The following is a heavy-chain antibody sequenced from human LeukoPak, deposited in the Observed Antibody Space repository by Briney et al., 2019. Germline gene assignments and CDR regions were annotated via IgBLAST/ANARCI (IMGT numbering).Heavy chain of an antibody. CDR3: ARSPHILTGENFDY. V-gene: IGHV1-2*02. Sequence: ASVKVSCKASGYTFTGYYMHWVRQAPGQGLEWMGWINPNSGGTKYAQKFQGRVTMTRDTTTSTAYMDLSRLRSVDTAVYYCARSPHILTGENFDYWGQGTLVTVSS. D-gene: IGHD3-9*01. J-gene: IGHJ4*02. CDR1: GYTFTGYY. CDR2: INPNSGGT.